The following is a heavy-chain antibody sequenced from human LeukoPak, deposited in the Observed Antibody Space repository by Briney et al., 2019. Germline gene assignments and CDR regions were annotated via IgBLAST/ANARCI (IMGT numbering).Heavy chain of an antibody. J-gene: IGHJ4*02. Sequence: GSLRLSCSASGFTVSSNYMSWVRQAPGKGLEWVSIIYSGGNTYYADSVKGRFTISRDNSKNTLYLQMNSLRAEDTAVYYCARGLLASGDYWGQGTLVTVPS. V-gene: IGHV3-53*01. CDR2: IYSGGNT. CDR3: ARGLLASGDY. D-gene: IGHD3-3*02. CDR1: GFTVSSNY.